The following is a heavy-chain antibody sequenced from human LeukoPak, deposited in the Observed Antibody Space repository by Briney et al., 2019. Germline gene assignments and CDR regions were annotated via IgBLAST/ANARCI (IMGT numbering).Heavy chain of an antibody. CDR2: IYYSGST. CDR3: ARYVVVTAYFDY. V-gene: IGHV4-59*01. D-gene: IGHD2-21*02. Sequence: SETLSLTCTVSGGSISSYYWSWIRQPPGKGLEWIGYIYYSGSTNYNPSLKSRVTISVDASKNQFSLKLSSVTAADTAVYYCARYVVVTAYFDYWGQGTLVTVSS. J-gene: IGHJ4*02. CDR1: GGSISSYY.